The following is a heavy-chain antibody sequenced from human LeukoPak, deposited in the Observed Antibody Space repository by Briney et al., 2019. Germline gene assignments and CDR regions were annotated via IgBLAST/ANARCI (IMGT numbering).Heavy chain of an antibody. D-gene: IGHD5-12*01. CDR2: ISAYNGNT. CDR3: ARDIVAMANMDYYMDV. J-gene: IGHJ6*03. Sequence: ASVKVSCKASGYSFTSYGISWVRQAPGQGLEWMGWISAYNGNTNYAQKFQGRVTMTTDTSTSTAYMELRSLRSDDTAVYYCARDIVAMANMDYYMDVWGKGTTVTVSS. CDR1: GYSFTSYG. V-gene: IGHV1-18*01.